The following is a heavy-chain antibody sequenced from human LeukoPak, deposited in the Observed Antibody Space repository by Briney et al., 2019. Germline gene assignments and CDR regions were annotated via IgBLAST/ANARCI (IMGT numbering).Heavy chain of an antibody. CDR3: ARSVSSSYDY. V-gene: IGHV4-31*03. Sequence: TTSETLSLTCTVSGGSISSGGYYWSWIRQHPGKGLEWIGYIYYSGSTYYNPSLKSRVTISVDTSKNQFSLKLSSVTAADTAVYYCARSVSSSYDYWGQGTLVTVSS. CDR1: GGSISSGGYY. J-gene: IGHJ4*02. CDR2: IYYSGST. D-gene: IGHD6-13*01.